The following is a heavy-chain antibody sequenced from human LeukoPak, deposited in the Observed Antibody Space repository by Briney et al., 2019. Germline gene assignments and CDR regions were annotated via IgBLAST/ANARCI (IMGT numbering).Heavy chain of an antibody. CDR2: IYHSGT. CDR3: ARHYGDYAFDY. D-gene: IGHD4-17*01. J-gene: IGHJ4*02. CDR1: GYSISSGFF. Sequence: SETLSLTCAVSGYSISSGFFWAWIRQPPGKGLEWIGSIYHSGTYYNPSLESRVTMSIDTSKNQFSLKMRSVTAADTAVYFCARHYGDYAFDYWGQGNPVTVSS. V-gene: IGHV4-38-2*01.